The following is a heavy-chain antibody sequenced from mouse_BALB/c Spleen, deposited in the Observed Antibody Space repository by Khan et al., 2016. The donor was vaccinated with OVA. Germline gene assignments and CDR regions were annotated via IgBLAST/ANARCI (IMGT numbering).Heavy chain of an antibody. CDR3: ARDWDYAMDY. CDR1: GYSITSDYA. J-gene: IGHJ4*01. V-gene: IGHV3-2*02. CDR2: ISYSGST. Sequence: EVQLQESGPGLVKPSQSLSLTCTVTGYSITSDYAWNWIRQFPGNKLEWMGYISYSGSTSYNPSLKSRISITRDTSKNPFFLQLNSVTTEDTATYYCARDWDYAMDYWGQGTSVTVSS. D-gene: IGHD4-1*01.